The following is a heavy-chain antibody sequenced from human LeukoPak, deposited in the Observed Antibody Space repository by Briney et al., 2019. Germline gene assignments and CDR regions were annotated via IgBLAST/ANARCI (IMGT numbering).Heavy chain of an antibody. Sequence: PSETLSLTCAVYGGSFSNYYWSWIRQPPGKRLEWIGEINQSGNTNYNPSLKSRVTISVDTSKNQFPLQLSSVTAADTAVYYCASSGRLNYYYYGMDVWGQGTTVTVSS. J-gene: IGHJ6*02. D-gene: IGHD3-16*01. CDR1: GGSFSNYY. CDR2: INQSGNT. V-gene: IGHV4-34*01. CDR3: ASSGRLNYYYYGMDV.